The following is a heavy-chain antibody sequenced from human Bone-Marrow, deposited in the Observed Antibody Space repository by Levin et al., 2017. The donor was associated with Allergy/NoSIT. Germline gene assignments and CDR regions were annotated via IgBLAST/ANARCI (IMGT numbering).Heavy chain of an antibody. V-gene: IGHV3-30*18. CDR2: ISYDGSNK. J-gene: IGHJ3*02. CDR1: GFTFGSYG. CDR3: ANVGGVVVAAHDAFDI. D-gene: IGHD2-15*01. Sequence: GGSLRLSCAASGFTFGSYGMHWVRQAPGKGLEWVAVISYDGSNKYYADSVKGRFTISRDNSKNTLYLQMNSLRAEDTAVYYCANVGGVVVAAHDAFDIWGQGTMVTVSS.